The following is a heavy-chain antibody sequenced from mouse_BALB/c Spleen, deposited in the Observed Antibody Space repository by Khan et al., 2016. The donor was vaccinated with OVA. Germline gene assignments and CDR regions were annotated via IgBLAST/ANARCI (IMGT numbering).Heavy chain of an antibody. Sequence: QVQLKQSGGDLVRPGASVKLSCKTSGYTFTSYWIHWVKQRPGQGLEWIARIYPGTGSTYYNEKFKGKATLTADNSSSTAYMQLSSLKSEDSSVYLCGRGRGYGNFFACWGQGTLITVSA. CDR1: GYTFTSYW. D-gene: IGHD2-1*01. CDR2: IYPGTGST. V-gene: IGHV1-76*01. CDR3: GRGRGYGNFFAC. J-gene: IGHJ3*01.